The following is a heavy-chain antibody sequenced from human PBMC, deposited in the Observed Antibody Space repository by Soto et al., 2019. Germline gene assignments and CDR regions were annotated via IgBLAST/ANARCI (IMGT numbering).Heavy chain of an antibody. CDR2: IYYSGST. Sequence: SETLSLTCTVSGGSISSYYWSWIRQPPGKGLEWIGYIYYSGSTNYNPSLKSRVTISVDTSKNQFSLKLSSVTAADTAVYYCARAGRREYCSGGSCYSGFYYYYYMDVWGKGTTVTVSS. CDR3: ARAGRREYCSGGSCYSGFYYYYYMDV. V-gene: IGHV4-59*01. CDR1: GGSISSYY. J-gene: IGHJ6*03. D-gene: IGHD2-15*01.